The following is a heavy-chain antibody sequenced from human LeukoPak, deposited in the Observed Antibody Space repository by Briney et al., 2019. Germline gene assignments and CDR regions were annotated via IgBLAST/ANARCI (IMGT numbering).Heavy chain of an antibody. CDR2: IKKDGSEK. J-gene: IGHJ4*02. CDR3: ARGGGFGYDFWSGQGSYYFDY. CDR1: GFTFSTYW. V-gene: IGHV3-7*01. Sequence: GGSLRLSCAASGFTFSTYWMSWVRQAPGKGLEWVANIKKDGSEKYYVDSVKGRFTISRDNAKNSLYLQMNSLRAEGTAVYYCARGGGFGYDFWSGQGSYYFDYGGQGTLVTVSS. D-gene: IGHD3-3*01.